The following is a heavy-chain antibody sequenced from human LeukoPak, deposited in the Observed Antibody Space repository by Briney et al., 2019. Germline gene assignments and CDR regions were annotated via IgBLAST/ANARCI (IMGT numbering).Heavy chain of an antibody. CDR3: AKDSYDFLYYYYYMDV. V-gene: IGHV3-23*01. Sequence: GGSLRLSCAASGVTFSSYAMSWGRQAPGKGLEWGSAISGSGGSTYYADAVKGRFTISRDNYKNTLYLQINSLRAEDTAVYYCAKDSYDFLYYYYYMDVWGKGTTVTVSS. CDR1: GVTFSSYA. CDR2: ISGSGGST. J-gene: IGHJ6*03. D-gene: IGHD3-3*01.